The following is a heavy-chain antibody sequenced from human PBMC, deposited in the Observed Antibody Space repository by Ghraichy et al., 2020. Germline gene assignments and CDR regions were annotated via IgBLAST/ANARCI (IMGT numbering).Heavy chain of an antibody. V-gene: IGHV4-39*01. CDR2: IYYSGST. CDR1: GGSISSSSYY. J-gene: IGHJ4*02. D-gene: IGHD1-7*01. Sequence: SQTLSLTCTVSGGSISSSSYYWGWIRQPPGKGLEWIGSIYYSGSTYYNPSLKSRVTISVDTSKNQFSLKLSSVTAADTAVYYCARGGTPVLADYWGQGTLVTVSS. CDR3: ARGGTPVLADY.